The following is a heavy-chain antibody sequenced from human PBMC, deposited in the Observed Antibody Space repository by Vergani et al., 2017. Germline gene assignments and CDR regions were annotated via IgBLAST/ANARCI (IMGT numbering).Heavy chain of an antibody. CDR1: GFTFSSYA. Sequence: EVQLLEPGGGLVQPGGSLRLSCAASGFTFSSYAMSWVRQAPGKGLEGVSAISGSGGSTSYADSVKGRFTISRDNSKNTLYLQMNSLRAEDTAVYYCSKGHIIVGATFAHYWGQGTLVNVSS. CDR2: ISGSGGST. CDR3: SKGHIIVGATFAHY. D-gene: IGHD1-26*01. J-gene: IGHJ4*02. V-gene: IGHV3-23*01.